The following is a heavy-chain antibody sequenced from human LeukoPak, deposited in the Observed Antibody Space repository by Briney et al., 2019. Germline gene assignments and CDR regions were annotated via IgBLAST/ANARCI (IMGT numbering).Heavy chain of an antibody. J-gene: IGHJ5*02. CDR2: IYYSGST. Sequence: ASETLSLTCTVSGGSISSSSYYWGWIRQPPGKGLEWIGSIYYSGSTYYNPSLKSRVTISVDTSKNQFSLKLSSVTAADTAVHYCARHVPGAAGILRWFDPWGQGTLVTVSS. D-gene: IGHD6-13*01. CDR3: ARHVPGAAGILRWFDP. CDR1: GGSISSSSYY. V-gene: IGHV4-39*01.